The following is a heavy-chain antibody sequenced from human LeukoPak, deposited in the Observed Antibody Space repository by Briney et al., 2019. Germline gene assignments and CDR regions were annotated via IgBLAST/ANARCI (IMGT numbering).Heavy chain of an antibody. CDR3: ARDLSYDSSGYLDY. CDR2: ISWNGGSI. D-gene: IGHD3-22*01. V-gene: IGHV3-9*01. J-gene: IGHJ4*02. CDR1: GFTFGDYS. Sequence: GGSLRLSCAASGFTFGDYSMHWVRQAPGKGLEWVSGISWNGGSIGYADSVKGRFTISRDNAKNSLYLQMNSLRAEDTAVYYCARDLSYDSSGYLDYWGQGNLVTVSS.